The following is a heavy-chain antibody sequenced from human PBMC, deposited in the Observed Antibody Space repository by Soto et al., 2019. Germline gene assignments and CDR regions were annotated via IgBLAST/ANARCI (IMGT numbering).Heavy chain of an antibody. CDR1: GGSIGLYY. D-gene: IGHD3-10*01. CDR3: ARDREYGSGSTLGWDY. V-gene: IGHV4-4*07. J-gene: IGHJ4*02. Sequence: QVQLQESGPGLVKSSETLSLTCTVSGGSIGLYYWKWIRQPAGKGLEWIGRIYTTGDTKDNPSLRSRVTMSVDTSKTQSSLKLTSVTAADTAVYYCARDREYGSGSTLGWDYWGQGTLVSVSS. CDR2: IYTTGDT.